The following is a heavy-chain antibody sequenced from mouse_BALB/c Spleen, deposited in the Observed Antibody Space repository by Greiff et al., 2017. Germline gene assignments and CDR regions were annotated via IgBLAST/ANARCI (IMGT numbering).Heavy chain of an antibody. CDR1: GFTFSSYG. J-gene: IGHJ1*01. V-gene: IGHV5-6*01. CDR3: ARQISTVGGYFDV. Sequence: EVQLQESGGDLVKPGGSLKLSCAASGFTFSSYGMSWVRQTPDKRLEWVATISSGGSYTYYPDSVKGRFTISRDNAKNTLYLQMSSLKSEDTAMYYCARQISTVGGYFDVWGAGTTVTVSS. CDR2: ISSGGSYT. D-gene: IGHD1-1*01.